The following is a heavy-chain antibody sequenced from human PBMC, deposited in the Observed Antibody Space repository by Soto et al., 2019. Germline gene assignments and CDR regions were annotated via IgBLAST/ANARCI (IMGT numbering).Heavy chain of an antibody. Sequence: PMRLSCAASGCSFSNHWMHWVRQAPGKGLEWVSGMRYDGSNKNYADSVKGRFTISRDNSKSTLFLQMNSLRAEDTAVYHCARDHYGMDVWGQGTTVTVSS. CDR3: ARDHYGMDV. CDR1: GCSFSNHW. CDR2: MRYDGSNK. J-gene: IGHJ6*02. V-gene: IGHV3-30-3*01.